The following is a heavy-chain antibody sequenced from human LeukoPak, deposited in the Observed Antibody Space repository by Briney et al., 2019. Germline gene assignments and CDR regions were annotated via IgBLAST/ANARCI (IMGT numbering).Heavy chain of an antibody. CDR1: GFTFSSYS. CDR3: ARDAGVSSSFDY. V-gene: IGHV3-21*01. J-gene: IGHJ4*02. D-gene: IGHD6-6*01. Sequence: GGSLRLSCAASGFTFSSYSMNWVRQAPGKGLEWVSSISSSSSYIYYADSVKGRFTISRDNAKNSLYLQMNSLRAEDTAVYYCARDAGVSSSFDYWGQGTLVTVSS. CDR2: ISSSSSYI.